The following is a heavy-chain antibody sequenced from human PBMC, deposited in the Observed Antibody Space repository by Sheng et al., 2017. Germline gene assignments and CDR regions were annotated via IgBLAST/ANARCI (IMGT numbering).Heavy chain of an antibody. V-gene: IGHV4-39*01. D-gene: IGHD2-15*01. Sequence: QLQLQESGPGLVKPSETLSLTCTVSGAPSAVVVTTGAGSASPQGRGWSGLGVSIIVGATYYNPSLKSRVTISVDTSKNQFSLKLSSVTAADTAVYYCARRGSRISRHFDYWGQGTLVTVSS. J-gene: IGHJ4*02. CDR2: SIIVGAT. CDR1: GAPSAVVVTT. CDR3: ARRGSRISRHFDY.